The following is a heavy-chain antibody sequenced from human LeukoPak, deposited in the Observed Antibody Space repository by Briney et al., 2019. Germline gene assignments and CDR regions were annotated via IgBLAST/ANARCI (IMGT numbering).Heavy chain of an antibody. CDR2: INHSGST. J-gene: IGHJ5*02. CDR3: ARSTGYNNGNADDH. V-gene: IGHV4-34*01. D-gene: IGHD5-18*01. CDR1: GGSFSGYY. Sequence: SETLSLTCAVYGGSFSGYYWSWIRQPPEKGLEWIGEINHSGSTNYNPSLKSRVTISVDTSKNQFSLKLSSVTAADTAIYYCARSTGYNNGNADDHWGQGTLVTISA.